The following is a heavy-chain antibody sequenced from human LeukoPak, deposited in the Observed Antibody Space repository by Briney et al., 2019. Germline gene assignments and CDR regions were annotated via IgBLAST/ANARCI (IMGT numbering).Heavy chain of an antibody. CDR2: ISSSSSYT. CDR1: GFTFSDYY. V-gene: IGHV3-11*06. D-gene: IGHD6-19*01. Sequence: GGSLRLSCAASGFTFSDYYMSWIRQAPGKGLEWVSYISSSSSYTNYADSVKDRFTISRDNAKNSLYLQMNSLRAEDTAVYYCARMEYSSGWSSWFDPWGQGTLVTVSS. J-gene: IGHJ5*02. CDR3: ARMEYSSGWSSWFDP.